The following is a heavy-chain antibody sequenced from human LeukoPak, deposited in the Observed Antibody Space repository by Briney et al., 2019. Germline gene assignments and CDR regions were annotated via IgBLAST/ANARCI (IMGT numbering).Heavy chain of an antibody. Sequence: PGWSLRLCCVASGFTFTAYPMYWVRQVTGKGLEWVALIRGDSGGTFYTDSVKGRFTISRENRKNSLYLQMNSLTTEDTALYYCARGPGGSGSAWAANLFDPWGQGTLVTVSS. CDR1: GFTFTAYP. D-gene: IGHD3-10*01. V-gene: IGHV3-43*02. CDR2: IRGDSGGT. CDR3: ARGPGGSGSAWAANLFDP. J-gene: IGHJ5*02.